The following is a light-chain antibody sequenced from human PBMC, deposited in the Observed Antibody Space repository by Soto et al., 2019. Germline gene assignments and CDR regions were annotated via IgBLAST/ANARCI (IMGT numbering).Light chain of an antibody. Sequence: QSALTQPASVSGSPGQSITISCTGTSSDIGGYNFVSWYQQHPGNAPNLIIYDVASRPSGVSDRFSGSKSGNAASLTISGLQAEDEALYYCNSYTTSGPIVFGGGTKLTVL. CDR1: SSDIGGYNF. CDR2: DVA. V-gene: IGLV2-14*03. J-gene: IGLJ3*02. CDR3: NSYTTSGPIV.